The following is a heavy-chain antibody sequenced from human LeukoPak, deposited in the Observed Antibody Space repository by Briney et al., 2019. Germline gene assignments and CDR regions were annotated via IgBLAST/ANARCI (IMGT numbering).Heavy chain of an antibody. CDR3: ARGGYSYGFHAFDI. CDR2: EYLIGRT. CDR1: CPSNSRYY. Sequence: SDTVSLMYTLSCPSNSRYYWSWIRQPPGKGLECIGFEYLIGRTNYNPSLTRGATLSVDTSKNQFSLKLSSGTAADTAVYYCARGGYSYGFHAFDIWGQGTMVTVSS. V-gene: IGHV4-59*07. J-gene: IGHJ3*02. D-gene: IGHD5-18*01.